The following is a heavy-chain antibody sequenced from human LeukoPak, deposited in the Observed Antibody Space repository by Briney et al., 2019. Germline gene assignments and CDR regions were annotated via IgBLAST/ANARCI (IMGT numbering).Heavy chain of an antibody. CDR1: GGSISSGGYY. CDR3: ARGSLEWLLYLHYFDY. Sequence: ASETLSLTCTVSGGSISSGGYYWSWIRQHPGKGLEWIGNIYYSGSTYYNPSLKSRVTISVDTSKNQFSLKLSSVTAADTAVYYCARGSLEWLLYLHYFDYWGQGTLVTVSS. V-gene: IGHV4-31*03. CDR2: IYYSGST. J-gene: IGHJ4*02. D-gene: IGHD3-3*01.